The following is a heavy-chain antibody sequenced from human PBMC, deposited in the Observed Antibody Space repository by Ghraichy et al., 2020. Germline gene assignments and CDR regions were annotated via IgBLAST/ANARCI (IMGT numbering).Heavy chain of an antibody. V-gene: IGHV4-59*01. J-gene: IGHJ6*02. CDR1: GGSISTYY. D-gene: IGHD6-13*01. Sequence: SQTLSLTCTVSGGSISTYYWSWVRQPPGKGLEWIGYIFYSGSTTYNPSLKSRVTISVDTSKNQFSLNLSSVTAVDTAVYYCARSESSTSYTMDVWGQGTTVIVSS. CDR2: IFYSGST. CDR3: ARSESSTSYTMDV.